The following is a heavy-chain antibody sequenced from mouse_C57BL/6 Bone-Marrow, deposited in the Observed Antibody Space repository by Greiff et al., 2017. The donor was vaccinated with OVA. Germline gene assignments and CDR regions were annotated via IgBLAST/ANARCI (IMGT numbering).Heavy chain of an antibody. Sequence: EVQLQQSGGGLVKPGGSLKLSCAASGFTFSSYAMSWVRQTPEKRLEWVATISDGGSYTYYPDNVKGRFTISRDNAKNNLYLQMSHLKSEDTAMYYCAREGFTTGVATDAMDYWGQGTSVTVSS. CDR1: GFTFSSYA. CDR3: AREGFTTGVATDAMDY. V-gene: IGHV5-4*01. J-gene: IGHJ4*01. D-gene: IGHD1-1*01. CDR2: ISDGGSYT.